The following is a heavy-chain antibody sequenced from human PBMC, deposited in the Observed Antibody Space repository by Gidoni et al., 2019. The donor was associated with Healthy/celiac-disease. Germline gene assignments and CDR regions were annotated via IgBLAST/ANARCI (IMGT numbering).Heavy chain of an antibody. V-gene: IGHV3-48*04. CDR3: AREDIMITFGGVIGDYGMDV. CDR2: ISSSSSTI. Sequence: EVQLVESGGGLVQPGGSLRLSCAASGFTFSSYSMNWGRQAPGKGLEWVSYISSSSSTIYYADSVKGRFTISRDNAKNSLYLQMNSLRAEDTAVYYCAREDIMITFGGVIGDYGMDVWGQGTTVTVSS. J-gene: IGHJ6*02. D-gene: IGHD3-16*01. CDR1: GFTFSSYS.